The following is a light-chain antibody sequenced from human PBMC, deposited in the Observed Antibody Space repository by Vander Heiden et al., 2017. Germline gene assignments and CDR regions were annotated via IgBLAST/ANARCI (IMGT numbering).Light chain of an antibody. CDR3: LQDASYPYT. J-gene: IGKJ2*01. V-gene: IGKV1-6*01. CDR2: NAF. Sequence: AIQMTQSPSSLSASVGDRVSITCRASQGIGNDLGWYQMKPGKAPKLLIYNAFSLQSGVPSRFSGNKSGTEFTLTISSLQPEDFATYYCLQDASYPYTFGQGTKLEIK. CDR1: QGIGND.